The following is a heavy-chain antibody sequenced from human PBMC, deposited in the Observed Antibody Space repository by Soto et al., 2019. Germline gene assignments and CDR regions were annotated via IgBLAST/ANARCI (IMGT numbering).Heavy chain of an antibody. V-gene: IGHV4-4*07. J-gene: IGHJ6*02. CDR3: ARDTPYPMVRGVIEYGMDV. D-gene: IGHD3-10*01. CDR2: IYTSGST. CDR1: GGSIISYY. Sequence: SETLSLTCTVSGGSIISYYWSWIRQPAGKGLEWIGRIYTSGSTNYNPSLKSRVTMSVDTSKNQFSLKLSSVTAADTAVYYCARDTPYPMVRGVIEYGMDVWGQGTTVTVSS.